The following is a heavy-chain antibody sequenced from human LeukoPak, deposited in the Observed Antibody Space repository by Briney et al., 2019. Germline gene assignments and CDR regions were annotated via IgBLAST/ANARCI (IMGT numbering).Heavy chain of an antibody. Sequence: PSETLSLTCTVSGGSISSYYWSWIRQPPGKGLEWIGYIYYSGSTNYNPSLKSRVTISVDTSKNQFSLKLSSVTAADTAVYYCARHGYVGAGGAFDIWGQGTMVTVSS. D-gene: IGHD1-26*01. CDR1: GGSISSYY. V-gene: IGHV4-59*08. J-gene: IGHJ3*02. CDR2: IYYSGST. CDR3: ARHGYVGAGGAFDI.